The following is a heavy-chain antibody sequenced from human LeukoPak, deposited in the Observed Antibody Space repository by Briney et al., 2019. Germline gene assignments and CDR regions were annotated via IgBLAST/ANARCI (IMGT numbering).Heavy chain of an antibody. Sequence: GASVKVSCKASGGTFISYAISWVRQAPGQGLEWMGGIIPIFGTANYAQKFQGRVTITADESTSTAYMELSSLRSEDTAVYYCARDPQYGSGSYFDYWGQGTLVTVSS. CDR3: ARDPQYGSGSYFDY. D-gene: IGHD3-10*01. CDR1: GGTFISYA. J-gene: IGHJ4*02. V-gene: IGHV1-69*01. CDR2: IIPIFGTA.